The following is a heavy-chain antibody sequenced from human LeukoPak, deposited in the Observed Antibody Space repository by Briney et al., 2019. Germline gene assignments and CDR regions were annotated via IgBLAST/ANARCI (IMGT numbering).Heavy chain of an antibody. Sequence: GGSLRLSCAASGFTFSNYAMHWVRQAPGKGLEYVSVINTNGGSTYHANSVKGRFTISRDNSKNTLYLQMGSLRGEDMAVYYCARESESSGWYDYWGQGTLVTVSS. D-gene: IGHD6-19*01. V-gene: IGHV3-64*01. CDR2: INTNGGST. CDR1: GFTFSNYA. CDR3: ARESESSGWYDY. J-gene: IGHJ4*02.